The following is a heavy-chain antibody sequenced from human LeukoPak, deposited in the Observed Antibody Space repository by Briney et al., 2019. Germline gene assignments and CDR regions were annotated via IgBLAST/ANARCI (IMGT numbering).Heavy chain of an antibody. V-gene: IGHV3-7*01. J-gene: IGHJ4*02. Sequence: GGSLRLSCVASGFTFSTSWMSWVRQAPGKGLEWVANIKQGGSDKYYVGSVKGRFTISRDNSKNTLYLQMNRLRGEDTAIYYCARDITVSGTGFDYWGQGTPVTVSS. CDR3: ARDITVSGTGFDY. D-gene: IGHD6-19*01. CDR1: GFTFSTSW. CDR2: IKQGGSDK.